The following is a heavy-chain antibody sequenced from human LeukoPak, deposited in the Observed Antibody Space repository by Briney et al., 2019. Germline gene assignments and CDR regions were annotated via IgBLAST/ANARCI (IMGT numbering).Heavy chain of an antibody. Sequence: ASVKGSCKASGYTFTSYYMHWVRQAPGQGLEWMGIINPSGGSTSYAQKVQGSVTMTRDTSTSTVYMELSSLRSEDTAVYSCARTEVSDFWSGPTPYYYYYMDVWGKGTTVTVSS. V-gene: IGHV1-46*01. J-gene: IGHJ6*03. CDR1: GYTFTSYY. CDR2: INPSGGST. D-gene: IGHD3-3*01. CDR3: ARTEVSDFWSGPTPYYYYYMDV.